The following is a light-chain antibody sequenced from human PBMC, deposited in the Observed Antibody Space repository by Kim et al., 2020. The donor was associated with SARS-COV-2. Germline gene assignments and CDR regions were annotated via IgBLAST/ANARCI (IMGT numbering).Light chain of an antibody. J-gene: IGLJ3*02. Sequence: QSALTQPASVSGSLGQSVTISCTGTTSDIGGYNHVCWYQQYPGKVPKLMVYDVDKRPSWVSYRFSASKSGNTASLTISGLQAEDEATYYCNSYRTGNTLVFGGGTQLTVL. CDR3: NSYRTGNTLV. V-gene: IGLV2-14*03. CDR2: DVD. CDR1: TSDIGGYNH.